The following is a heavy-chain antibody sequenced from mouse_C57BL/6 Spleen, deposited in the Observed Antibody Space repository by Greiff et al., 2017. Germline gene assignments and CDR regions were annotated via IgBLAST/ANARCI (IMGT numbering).Heavy chain of an antibody. CDR3: ASDGTRGVDY. J-gene: IGHJ4*01. V-gene: IGHV1-82*01. CDR1: GYAFSSSW. CDR2: IYPGDGDT. Sequence: QVQLQQSGPELVKPGASVKISCKASGYAFSSSWMNWVKQRPGKGLEWIGRIYPGDGDTNYNGKFKGKATLTADKSSSTAYMQLSSLTSEDSAVYFCASDGTRGVDYWGQGTSVTVSS. D-gene: IGHD2-1*01.